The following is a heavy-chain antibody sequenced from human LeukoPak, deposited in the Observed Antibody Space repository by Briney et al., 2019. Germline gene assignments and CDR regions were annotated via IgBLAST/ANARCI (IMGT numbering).Heavy chain of an antibody. Sequence: GGSLRLSCAASGFTFSSYAMSWVRQAPGKGLEWVSAISGSGGGTYYADSVKGRFTISRDNSKNTLFLQMNSLRAEDTAVYYCAKGATVVVVTTIQYWGQGTLVTVSS. J-gene: IGHJ1*01. CDR1: GFTFSSYA. CDR2: ISGSGGGT. CDR3: AKGATVVVVTTIQY. D-gene: IGHD3-22*01. V-gene: IGHV3-23*01.